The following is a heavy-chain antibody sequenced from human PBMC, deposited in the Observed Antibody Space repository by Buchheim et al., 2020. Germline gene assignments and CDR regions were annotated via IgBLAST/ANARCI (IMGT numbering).Heavy chain of an antibody. Sequence: QLQLQESGPGLVKPSETLSLTCIVSGDSISSSSYYWGWIRQPPGKGLEWIGTIYYSGSTYSNPSLKSRVTISVDTSKNQFSLKLSSVTAAETAVYYCARVYRPYYDFWSGLGPGYYYYGMDVWGQGTT. V-gene: IGHV4-39*07. D-gene: IGHD3-3*01. CDR2: IYYSGST. J-gene: IGHJ6*02. CDR1: GDSISSSSYY. CDR3: ARVYRPYYDFWSGLGPGYYYYGMDV.